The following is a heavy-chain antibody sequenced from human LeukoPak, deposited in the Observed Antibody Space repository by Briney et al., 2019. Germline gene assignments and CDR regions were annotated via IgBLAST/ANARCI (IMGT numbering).Heavy chain of an antibody. CDR1: GGSFSGYY. D-gene: IGHD3-22*01. V-gene: IGHV4-59*10. CDR3: ARGEYYYDSSGYYSLGY. J-gene: IGHJ4*02. CDR2: IYTSGST. Sequence: PSETLSLTCAVYGGSFSGYYWSWIRQPAGKGLEWIGRIYTSGSTNYNPSLKSRVTMSVDTSKNQFSLKLSSVTAADTAVYYCARGEYYYDSSGYYSLGYWDQGTLVTVSS.